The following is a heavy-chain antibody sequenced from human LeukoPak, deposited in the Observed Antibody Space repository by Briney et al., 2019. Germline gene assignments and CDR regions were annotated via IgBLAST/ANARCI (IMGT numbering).Heavy chain of an antibody. CDR1: GGTFSSYA. CDR3: ARGGDPVVTPRYYYYYMDV. CDR2: VIPICGTA. D-gene: IGHD4-23*01. Sequence: SVKVSCKASGGTFSSYALSGVRQAPGQGLEWMGRVIPICGTANYAQKFQGRVTITTDESTSTAYMELSSLRSEDTAVYYCARGGDPVVTPRYYYYYMDVWGKGTTVTVSS. J-gene: IGHJ6*03. V-gene: IGHV1-69*05.